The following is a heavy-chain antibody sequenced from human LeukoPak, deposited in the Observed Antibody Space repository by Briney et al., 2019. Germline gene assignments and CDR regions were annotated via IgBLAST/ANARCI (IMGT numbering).Heavy chain of an antibody. CDR3: ARGFSGSSWYHYYGMDV. J-gene: IGHJ6*02. V-gene: IGHV3-48*03. CDR2: ISSSGSTI. CDR1: GFTFSSYE. D-gene: IGHD6-13*01. Sequence: GGSLRLSCAASGFTFSSYEMNWVRQAPGKGLEWVSYISSSGSTIYYADSVKGRFTISRDNAKNSLYLQMNSLRAEDTAVYYYARGFSGSSWYHYYGMDVWGQGTTVTVSS.